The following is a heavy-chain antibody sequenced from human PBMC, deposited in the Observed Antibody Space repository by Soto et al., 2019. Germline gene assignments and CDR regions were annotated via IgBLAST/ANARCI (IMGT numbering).Heavy chain of an antibody. Sequence: SVKVSCKASGFDFGSFGIQFLRQTRGRGLEWIGWIVVASGRTNYARQFQGRVAFSRDMSSTTAYMDLYDLKSDDTAVYFCSADHPHTAIGWPVWGQGTTGTVS. CDR2: IVVASGRT. CDR1: GFDFGSFG. J-gene: IGHJ6*02. V-gene: IGHV1-58*02. CDR3: SADHPHTAIGWPV.